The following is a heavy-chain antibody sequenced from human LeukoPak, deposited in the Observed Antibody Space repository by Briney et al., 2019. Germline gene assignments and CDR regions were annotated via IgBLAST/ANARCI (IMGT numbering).Heavy chain of an antibody. CDR3: ARSGGDIVVVPAAAGDYFDY. CDR1: GFTFDDYG. CDR2: INWNGGST. J-gene: IGHJ4*02. D-gene: IGHD2-2*01. V-gene: IGHV3-20*04. Sequence: GGSLRLSCAASGFTFDDYGMSWVRQAPGKGLEWVPGINWNGGSTGYADSVKGRFTISRDNAKNSLYLQMNSLRAEDTALYYCARSGGDIVVVPAAAGDYFDYWGQGTLVTVSS.